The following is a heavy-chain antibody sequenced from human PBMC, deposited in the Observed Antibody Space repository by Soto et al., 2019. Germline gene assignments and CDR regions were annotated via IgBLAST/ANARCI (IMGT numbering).Heavy chain of an antibody. V-gene: IGHV1-69*13. Sequence: SVKVSCKASGGTFSSYAISWVRQAPGQGLEWMGGIIPIFGTANYAQKFQGRVTITADESTSTAYMELSSLRSEDTAVYYCSYHYDSSGYYLYWGQGTLVTVSS. CDR3: SYHYDSSGYYLY. D-gene: IGHD3-22*01. CDR2: IIPIFGTA. CDR1: GGTFSSYA. J-gene: IGHJ4*02.